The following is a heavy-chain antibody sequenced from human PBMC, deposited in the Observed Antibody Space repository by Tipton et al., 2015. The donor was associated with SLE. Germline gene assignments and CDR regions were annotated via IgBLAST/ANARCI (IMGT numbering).Heavy chain of an antibody. V-gene: IGHV4-59*08. CDR2: IFYSGGT. CDR3: ARRLGRANDGFDV. Sequence: LSLTCTVSGGSISSHNWSWIRQPPGKGLEWIGYIFYSGGTNYNPPLKSRVTISVDTSKNQFSLKLGSVTAADTAVDYCARRLGRANDGFDVWGQGTMVTVSS. J-gene: IGHJ3*01. CDR1: GGSISSHN. D-gene: IGHD7-27*01.